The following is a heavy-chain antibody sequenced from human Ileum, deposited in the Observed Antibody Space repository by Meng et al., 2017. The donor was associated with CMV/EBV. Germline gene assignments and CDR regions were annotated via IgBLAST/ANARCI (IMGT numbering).Heavy chain of an antibody. CDR2: IKTNTGKK. Sequence: KTSGYSFITYGINRVRQAPGKRIEWMGGIKTNTGKKKDEKDLTGRIVFSLDTSVSTTYLQINSLRTEDSAVYYCTRGDGDHSSKFDYWGQGTLVTVSS. CDR1: GYSFITYG. V-gene: IGHV7-4-1*02. J-gene: IGHJ4*02. CDR3: TRGDGDHSSKFDY. D-gene: IGHD5-24*01.